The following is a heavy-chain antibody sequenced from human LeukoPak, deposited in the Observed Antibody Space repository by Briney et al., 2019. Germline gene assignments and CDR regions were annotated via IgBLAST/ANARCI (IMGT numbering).Heavy chain of an antibody. J-gene: IGHJ4*02. CDR2: IHYDGKI. V-gene: IGHV3-53*01. CDR1: GFSVSGKF. Sequence: PGGSLRLSCAASGFSVSGKFMSWVRQAPGKGLEWVSIIHYDGKIRYAGSVGGRFTIYRDDSENTLFLRMNSLRVDDTAVYFCASGDGYLQPYWGQGTLVTVSS. D-gene: IGHD2-21*01. CDR3: ASGDGYLQPY.